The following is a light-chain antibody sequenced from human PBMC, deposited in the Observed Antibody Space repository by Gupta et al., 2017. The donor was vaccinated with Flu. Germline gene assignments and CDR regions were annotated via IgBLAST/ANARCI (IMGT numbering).Light chain of an antibody. V-gene: IGKV4-1*01. J-gene: IGKJ4*01. CDR3: QQDDNTPPLT. CDR1: QSILYRSHNKNY. CDR2: WAS. Sequence: DIVMTKSSDSLAVSLGERATINCKSSQSILYRSHNKNYLAWYQHKPGQPPKLLIYWASTREAGVPDRVSGSGCGTDFTLTISSRQAEDVAVYYCQQDDNTPPLTFGRGTKVEIK.